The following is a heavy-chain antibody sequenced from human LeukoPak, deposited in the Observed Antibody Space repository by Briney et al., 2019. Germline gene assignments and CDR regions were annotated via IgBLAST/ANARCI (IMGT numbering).Heavy chain of an antibody. V-gene: IGHV3-7*01. CDR2: INERGSET. J-gene: IGHJ4*02. CDR3: VKDYSFSNFN. CDR1: GFMFPNHW. D-gene: IGHD2-15*01. Sequence: GGSLRLSCAASGFMFPNHWMTWVRQAPGKGLEWVANINERGSETYYADYVKGRFTISRDNTKKSLFLQLNSLSVEDTAMYYCVKDYSFSNFNWGQGTLVTVSS.